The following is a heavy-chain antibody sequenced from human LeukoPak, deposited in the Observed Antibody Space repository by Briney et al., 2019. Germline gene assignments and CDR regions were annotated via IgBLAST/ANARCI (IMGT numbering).Heavy chain of an antibody. CDR2: IKQDGSEK. Sequence: RGSLRLSCAASGFTFSSHWMSWVRQAPGIGLEWVASIKQDGSEKNYVDSVKGRFTISRDNAKDSLYLQMNNLRADDTAVYYCATGIYSSGYWGQGTLVTVSS. V-gene: IGHV3-7*05. CDR3: ATGIYSSGY. CDR1: GFTFSSHW. D-gene: IGHD6-19*01. J-gene: IGHJ4*02.